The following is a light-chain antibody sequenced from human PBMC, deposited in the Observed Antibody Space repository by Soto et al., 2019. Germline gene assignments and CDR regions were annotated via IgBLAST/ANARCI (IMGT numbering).Light chain of an antibody. Sequence: DIQMTQSPSSLSASLGDRVTITCRASQGIGNYLAWYQLQPGKVPKLLIYAASTLQSWVPSRFSGSGSGTDFTLTISSLQPEDGATYFFQKYNSAHRTFGQGTKVEI. J-gene: IGKJ1*01. CDR3: QKYNSAHRT. V-gene: IGKV1-27*01. CDR2: AAS. CDR1: QGIGNY.